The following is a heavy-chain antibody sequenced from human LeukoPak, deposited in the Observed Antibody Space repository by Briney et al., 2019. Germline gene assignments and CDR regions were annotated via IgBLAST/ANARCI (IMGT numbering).Heavy chain of an antibody. CDR3: ARGGDRSFDY. V-gene: IGHV4-39*07. CDR2: IHYSGST. Sequence: SETLSLTCTVSSGSIISNNDYWGWIRQPPGKGLEWIATIHYSGSTYYNPSLKSRVTISVDKAKNQFSLNLNSVTAADTAVYYCARGGDRSFDYWGQGTLVTVSS. CDR1: SGSIISNNDY. D-gene: IGHD3-10*01. J-gene: IGHJ4*02.